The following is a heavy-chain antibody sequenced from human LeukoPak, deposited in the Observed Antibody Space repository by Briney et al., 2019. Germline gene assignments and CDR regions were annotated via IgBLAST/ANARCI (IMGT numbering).Heavy chain of an antibody. CDR2: MNPNSGNT. V-gene: IGHV1-8*01. D-gene: IGHD3-10*01. CDR1: GYTFTSYD. J-gene: IGHJ4*02. Sequence: ASVKVSCKASGYTFTSYDINWVRQATGQGLEWMGWMNPNSGNTGYAQKFQGRVTTTRNTSISTAYMELSSLRSEDTAVYYCARGYGSGRRNRKYYFDYWGQGTLVTVSS. CDR3: ARGYGSGRRNRKYYFDY.